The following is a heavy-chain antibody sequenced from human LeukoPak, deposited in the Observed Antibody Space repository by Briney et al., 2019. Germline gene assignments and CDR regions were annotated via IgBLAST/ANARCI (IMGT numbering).Heavy chain of an antibody. D-gene: IGHD6-19*01. CDR2: ISWNSGSI. CDR1: GFTFSSYS. V-gene: IGHV3-9*01. CDR3: AKDIAVAGMTFWYFDL. Sequence: PGGSLRLSCTASGFTFSSYSMNWVRQAPGKGLEWVSGISWNSGSIGYADSVKGRFTISRDNAKNSLYLQMNSLRAEDTALYYCAKDIAVAGMTFWYFDLWGRGTLVTVSS. J-gene: IGHJ2*01.